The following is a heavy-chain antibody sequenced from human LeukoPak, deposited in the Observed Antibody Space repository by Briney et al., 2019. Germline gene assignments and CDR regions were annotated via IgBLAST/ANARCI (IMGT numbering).Heavy chain of an antibody. CDR1: GGSLSAYY. Sequence: SETLSLTCAVYGGSLSAYYWTWIRQPPGKGLEWIGEINHGGSTNYNPSLKSRVTISIDTSKNQLSLKLSSVTAADTAFYYCARYLDYGGNSRVFQHWGQGTLVTVSS. D-gene: IGHD4-23*01. J-gene: IGHJ1*01. V-gene: IGHV4-34*01. CDR2: INHGGST. CDR3: ARYLDYGGNSRVFQH.